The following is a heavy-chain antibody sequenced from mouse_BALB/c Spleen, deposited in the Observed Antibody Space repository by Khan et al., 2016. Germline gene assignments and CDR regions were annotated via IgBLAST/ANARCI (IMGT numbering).Heavy chain of an antibody. CDR3: GRGDY. CDR1: GFTFSSFG. CDR2: ISSGSSAI. J-gene: IGHJ2*01. Sequence: EVELVESGGGLVQPGGSRKLSCAASGFTFSSFGMHWVRQAPEKGLEWVAFISSGSSAIYYADTVKGRFTISRDNPKNTLFLQMTSLRSEAKAMYYCGRGDYWGQGTTVTVSS. V-gene: IGHV5-17*02.